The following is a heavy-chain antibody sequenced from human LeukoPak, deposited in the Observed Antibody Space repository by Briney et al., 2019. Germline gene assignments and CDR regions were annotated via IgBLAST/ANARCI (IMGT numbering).Heavy chain of an antibody. Sequence: PGESLKISCKGSGYSFPIYWIAWVRPMPGKALGWMGLIFSGDSDTRYSPSFQGQVTISADKSISTAYLQWSSLKASDTAMYYCARRSSITIFGVVRKKAHDAFDIWGQGTMVTVSS. CDR1: GYSFPIYW. D-gene: IGHD3-3*01. CDR2: IFSGDSDT. V-gene: IGHV5-51*01. J-gene: IGHJ3*02. CDR3: ARRSSITIFGVVRKKAHDAFDI.